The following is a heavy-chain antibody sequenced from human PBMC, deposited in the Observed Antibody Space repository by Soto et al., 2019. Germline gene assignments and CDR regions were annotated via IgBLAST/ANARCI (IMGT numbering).Heavy chain of an antibody. V-gene: IGHV3-30-3*01. CDR3: AIGRDPYNYNY. Sequence: PGGSLRLSCAASGFPFSSFVMHWVRQAPGKGLEWVAVISNDGNNQNYADSVKGRLTISRDNSLSTLYLQMSSLRPDDTAVYYCAIGRDPYNYNYWGRGTLVTVSS. CDR1: GFPFSSFV. CDR2: ISNDGNNQ. D-gene: IGHD5-12*01. J-gene: IGHJ4*02.